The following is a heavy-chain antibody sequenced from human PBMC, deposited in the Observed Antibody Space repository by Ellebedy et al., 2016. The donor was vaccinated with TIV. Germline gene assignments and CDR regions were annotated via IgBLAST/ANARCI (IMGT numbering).Heavy chain of an antibody. CDR1: GFIVSTNH. V-gene: IGHV3-53*04. CDR2: GGYT. Sequence: GESLKISCTASGFIVSTNHMSWVRQAPGKGLEWVGGYTNYADSVKGRFTNSTHNSRNTLYLQMTNLRTEDTAVYYCAKGSFPFGDKSERIYSFQYWGQGTLVTVSS. J-gene: IGHJ4*02. D-gene: IGHD3-10*01. CDR3: AKGSFPFGDKSERIYSFQY.